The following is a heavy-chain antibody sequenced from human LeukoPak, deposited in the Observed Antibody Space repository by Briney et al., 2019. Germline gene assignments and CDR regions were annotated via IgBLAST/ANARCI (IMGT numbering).Heavy chain of an antibody. CDR3: ATGGVTYSDY. V-gene: IGHV4-39*07. CDR2: IYYSGST. D-gene: IGHD3-16*01. J-gene: IGHJ4*02. Sequence: SGTLSLTCTVSGGSISSSSYYWGWIRQPPGKGLEWIGSIYYSGSTYYNPSLKSRVTISVDTSKNQFSLKLSSVTAADTAVYYCATGGVTYSDYWGQGTLVTVSS. CDR1: GGSISSSSYY.